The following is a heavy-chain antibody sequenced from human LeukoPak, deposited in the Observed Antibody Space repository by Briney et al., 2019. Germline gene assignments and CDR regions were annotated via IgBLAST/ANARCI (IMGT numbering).Heavy chain of an antibody. J-gene: IGHJ3*02. Sequence: GGSLRLSCAASGFTFSSYDMHWVRQATGKGLEWVSAIGIAGDTYYPGSVKGRFTISRENAKNSLYLQMNSLRAGDTAVYYCARVANWDHHAFDIWGQGTMVTVSS. CDR3: ARVANWDHHAFDI. V-gene: IGHV3-13*01. D-gene: IGHD7-27*01. CDR1: GFTFSSYD. CDR2: IGIAGDT.